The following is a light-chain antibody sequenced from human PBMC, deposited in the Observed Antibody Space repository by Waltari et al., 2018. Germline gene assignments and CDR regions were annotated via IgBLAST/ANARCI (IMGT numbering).Light chain of an antibody. J-gene: IGLJ2*01. Sequence: HSALTQPASVSGSPGQSTTIPCPGSSSDLVNYNYVSWYQQHPGKAPKLMIFDVSNRPSGVSNRFSGSKSGNTASLTISGLQAEDEADYYCSSYISSDTLELFGGGTSLTVL. V-gene: IGLV2-14*03. CDR2: DVS. CDR1: SSDLVNYNY. CDR3: SSYISSDTLEL.